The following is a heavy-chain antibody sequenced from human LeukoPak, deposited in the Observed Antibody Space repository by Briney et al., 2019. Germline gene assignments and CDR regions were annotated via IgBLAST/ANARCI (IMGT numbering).Heavy chain of an antibody. CDR1: GFTFSSYS. J-gene: IGHJ4*02. V-gene: IGHV3-21*01. CDR2: ISSSSSYI. CDR3: ARGTLGNYGEYDFDY. D-gene: IGHD4-17*01. Sequence: PGGSLRLSCAASGFTFSSYSMNWVRQAPGKGLELVSSISSSSSYIYYADSVKGRFTISRDNAKNSLYLQMNSLRAEDTAVYYCARGTLGNYGEYDFDYWGQGTLVTVSS.